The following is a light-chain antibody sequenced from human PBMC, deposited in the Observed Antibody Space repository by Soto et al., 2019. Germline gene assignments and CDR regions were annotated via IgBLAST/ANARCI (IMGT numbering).Light chain of an antibody. J-gene: IGLJ3*02. Sequence: QSVLTQPPSVSGSPGQSVTISCTGTSSDIGYHNRVSWYQQPPGTAPKLMIYEVSTRYSGVPDRFSGSKSGNTASLTISGLQAEAEADYYCSSFASSATLVFGGGTQLTVL. V-gene: IGLV2-18*02. CDR2: EVS. CDR1: SSDIGYHNR. CDR3: SSFASSATLV.